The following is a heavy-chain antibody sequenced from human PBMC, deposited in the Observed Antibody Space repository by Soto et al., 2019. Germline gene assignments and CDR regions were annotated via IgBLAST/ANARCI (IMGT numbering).Heavy chain of an antibody. CDR2: MNAANGNA. CDR3: ARAVGIGVTGLDL. Sequence: QERLVQSGAELRMPGASVKISCRASGYNFPSSNVNWVRQASGQGPEWLGWMNAANGNAAFARYFQGRATITRDLSTDTAYLELGGLSSGDTAMYYCARAVGIGVTGLDLWGPGTFVTVS. V-gene: IGHV1-8*01. J-gene: IGHJ5*02. D-gene: IGHD2-21*02. CDR1: GYNFPSSN.